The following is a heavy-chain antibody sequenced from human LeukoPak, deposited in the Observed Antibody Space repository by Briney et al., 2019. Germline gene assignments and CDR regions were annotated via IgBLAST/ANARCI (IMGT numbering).Heavy chain of an antibody. Sequence: GGSLRLSCAASGFTVSSNYMSCARDPPGGGLEWVSVIYWDGRTYYPDSVEGRFTISRGKCKNTLYLRMNSLRGTGPGVYYWARYDYGGYVDYWGQGTLVTVSS. D-gene: IGHD4-23*01. CDR1: GFTVSSNY. J-gene: IGHJ4*02. V-gene: IGHV3-53*01. CDR3: ARYDYGGYVDY. CDR2: IYWDGRT.